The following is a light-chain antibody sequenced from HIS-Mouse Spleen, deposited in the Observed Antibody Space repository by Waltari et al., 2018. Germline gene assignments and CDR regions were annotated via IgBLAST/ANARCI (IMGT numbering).Light chain of an antibody. CDR2: EDS. CDR3: YSTDSSGNHRV. V-gene: IGLV3-10*01. CDR1: ALPKKY. J-gene: IGLJ2*01. Sequence: SYELTQPPSVSVSPGQTARFTCSGDALPKKYAYWYQQKSGQAPVLVIYEDSKRPSGIPDRFSGSSSGTMATLTISGAQVEDEADYYCYSTDSSGNHRVFGAGTKLTVL.